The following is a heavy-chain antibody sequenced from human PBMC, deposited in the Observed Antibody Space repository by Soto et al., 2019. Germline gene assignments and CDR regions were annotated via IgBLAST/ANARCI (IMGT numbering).Heavy chain of an antibody. CDR2: ISYVGYNK. V-gene: IGHV3-30*18. Sequence: QVQLVESGGGVVQPGRSLRRSCAASGFTFSNYGMHWVRQAPVKGLEWVALISYVGYNKYYADSVKGRFTISIESSKSTLYLQMDSLKEEDTAVYYCAKDPANVEIHGAFDYLGEGTLVTVSS. CDR3: AKDPANVEIHGAFDY. CDR1: GFTFSNYG. D-gene: IGHD4-17*01. J-gene: IGHJ4*02.